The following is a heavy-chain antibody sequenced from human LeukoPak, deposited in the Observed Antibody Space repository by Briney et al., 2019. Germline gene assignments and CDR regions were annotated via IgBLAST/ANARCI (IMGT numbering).Heavy chain of an antibody. V-gene: IGHV3-66*01. CDR3: ARDGSLRY. CDR1: GFTVSNNY. CDR2: IYSGGST. Sequence: GGSLRLPCAASGFTVSNNYMSWVRQAPGKGLEWVSIIYSGGSTYYADSVKGRFTVSRDSSKNTLYLQMNSLSAEDTAVYYCARDGSLRYWGQGTLVTVSS. J-gene: IGHJ4*02.